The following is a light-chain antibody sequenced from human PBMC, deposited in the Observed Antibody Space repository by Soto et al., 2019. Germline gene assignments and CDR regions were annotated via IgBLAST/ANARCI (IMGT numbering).Light chain of an antibody. CDR2: GAS. Sequence: EIVLTQSPGTLSLSPGERATLSCRASQSVSSSYLAWYQQKPGQAPRHLIYGASSSATGIPDRFSGRVSGTDFTLTIRSMENEDRAVYYCQQYGSSPRTFGQGTKVEIK. CDR3: QQYGSSPRT. V-gene: IGKV3-20*01. CDR1: QSVSSSY. J-gene: IGKJ1*01.